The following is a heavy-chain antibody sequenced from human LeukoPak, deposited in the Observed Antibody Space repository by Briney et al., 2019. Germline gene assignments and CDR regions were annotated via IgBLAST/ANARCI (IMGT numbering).Heavy chain of an antibody. D-gene: IGHD6-13*01. V-gene: IGHV4-59*01. J-gene: IGHJ4*02. CDR3: ARSRGYFDY. CDR1: GGSISSYY. Sequence: SETLSLTCTVSGGSISSYYWSWIRQPPGKGLEWIGYIYYSGSTNYNPSLKSRVTISVDTSKNQFSLKLSPVTAADTALYYCARSRGYFDYWGQGTLVTVSS. CDR2: IYYSGST.